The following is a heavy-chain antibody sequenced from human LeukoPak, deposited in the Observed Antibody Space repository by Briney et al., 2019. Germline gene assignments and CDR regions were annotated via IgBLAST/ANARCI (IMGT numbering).Heavy chain of an antibody. V-gene: IGHV1-2*02. J-gene: IGHJ6*02. CDR2: INPNSGGT. CDR1: GYTFTGYY. D-gene: IGHD4-11*01. CDR3: ARSDYRNYYYYGMDV. Sequence: GASVKVSCKASGYTFTGYYMHWVRQAPGQGLEWMGWINPNSGGTNYAQKLQGRVTMTTDTSTSTAYMELRSLRSDDTAVYYCARSDYRNYYYYGMDVWGQGTTVTVSS.